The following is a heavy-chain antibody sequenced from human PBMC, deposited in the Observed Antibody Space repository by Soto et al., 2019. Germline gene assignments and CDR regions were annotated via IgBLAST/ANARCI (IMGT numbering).Heavy chain of an antibody. Sequence: PSATLSVTCSVSGDSIRSYYWTWIRQPPGKGLQWIGYFFHTGNTNYNPALKSLVTISEDASKNQVSLRLTSVTAADTAVYFCAREQYNWKIWGQGTLVTVSS. V-gene: IGHV4-59*01. CDR3: AREQYNWKI. CDR2: FFHTGNT. J-gene: IGHJ4*02. CDR1: GDSIRSYY. D-gene: IGHD1-20*01.